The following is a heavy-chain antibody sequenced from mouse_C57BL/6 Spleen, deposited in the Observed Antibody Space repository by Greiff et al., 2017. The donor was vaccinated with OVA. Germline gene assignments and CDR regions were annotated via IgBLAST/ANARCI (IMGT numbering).Heavy chain of an antibody. CDR2: IWSGGST. Sequence: VHLVESGPGLVQPSQSLSITCTVSGFSLTSYGVHWVRQSPGKGLEWLGVIWSGGSTDYNAAFISRLSISKDNSKSQVFFKMNSLQADDTAIYYCARSITTVVGYYFDYWGQGTTLTVSS. J-gene: IGHJ2*01. CDR1: GFSLTSYG. CDR3: ARSITTVVGYYFDY. V-gene: IGHV2-2*01. D-gene: IGHD1-1*01.